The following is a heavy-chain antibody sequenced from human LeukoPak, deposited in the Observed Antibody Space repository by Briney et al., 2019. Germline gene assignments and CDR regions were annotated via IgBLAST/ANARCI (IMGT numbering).Heavy chain of an antibody. CDR1: GYSFTSYW. J-gene: IGHJ4*02. CDR3: ARGGVVPAAIGYSFDY. Sequence: GESLKISCKGSGYSFTSYWIGWGRQMPGKGLEWMGIIYPGDSDTRYSPSFQGQVTISADKSISTAYLQWSSLKASDTAMYYCARGGVVPAAIGYSFDYWGQGTLVTVSS. CDR2: IYPGDSDT. D-gene: IGHD2-2*01. V-gene: IGHV5-51*01.